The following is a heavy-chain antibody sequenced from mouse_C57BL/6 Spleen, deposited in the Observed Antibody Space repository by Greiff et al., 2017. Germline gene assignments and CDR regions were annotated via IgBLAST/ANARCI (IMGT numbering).Heavy chain of an antibody. J-gene: IGHJ4*01. CDR2: IDPSDSYT. D-gene: IGHD1-1*01. CDR1: GYTFTSYW. Sequence: VQLQQPGAELVMPGASVKLSCKASGYTFTSYWMHWVKQRPGQGLEWIGEIDPSDSYTNYNQKFKGKSTLTVDKSSSTAYMQLSSRTSEDSAVYYCARRANYYGSSLYAMGYWGQGTSVTVSS. V-gene: IGHV1-69*01. CDR3: ARRANYYGSSLYAMGY.